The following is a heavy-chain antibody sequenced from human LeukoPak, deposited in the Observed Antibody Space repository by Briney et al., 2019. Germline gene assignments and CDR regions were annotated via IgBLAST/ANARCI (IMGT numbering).Heavy chain of an antibody. J-gene: IGHJ4*02. CDR1: GFTFSSYA. Sequence: GGSLRLSCAASGFTFSSYAMSWVRQAPGKGLEWVSAISGSGGSTYYADSVKGRFTISRDNSKNTLYLQMNSLRAEDTAVYYCAKADFGDYVVFSHAPVSFDYWGQGTLVTVSS. D-gene: IGHD4-17*01. CDR2: ISGSGGST. V-gene: IGHV3-23*01. CDR3: AKADFGDYVVFSHAPVSFDY.